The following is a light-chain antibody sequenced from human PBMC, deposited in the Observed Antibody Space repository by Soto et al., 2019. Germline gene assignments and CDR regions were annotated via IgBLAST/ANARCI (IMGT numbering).Light chain of an antibody. Sequence: SVLTQPPSASGTPGQRVTISCTGSNSNIGAGYDVHWYQRLPGSAPKLLIYLNSNRPSGVPDRFSASKSGTSASLAITGLQADDEADYFCQSYDSGLSVDVFGSGTKVTVL. J-gene: IGLJ1*01. CDR3: QSYDSGLSVDV. V-gene: IGLV1-40*01. CDR2: LNS. CDR1: NSNIGAGYD.